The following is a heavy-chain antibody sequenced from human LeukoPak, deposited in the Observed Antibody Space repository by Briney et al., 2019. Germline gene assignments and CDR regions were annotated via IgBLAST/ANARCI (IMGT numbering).Heavy chain of an antibody. CDR1: GYTLTELS. D-gene: IGHD1-26*01. V-gene: IGHV1-24*01. J-gene: IGHJ3*02. CDR2: FDPEDGET. Sequence: ASVKVSFKVSGYTLTELSMHWVRQAPGKGLGWMGGFDPEDGETIYAQKFQGRVTMTEDTSTDTAYMELSSLRSEDTAVYYCATAPSRVGAHDAFDIWGQGTMVTISS. CDR3: ATAPSRVGAHDAFDI.